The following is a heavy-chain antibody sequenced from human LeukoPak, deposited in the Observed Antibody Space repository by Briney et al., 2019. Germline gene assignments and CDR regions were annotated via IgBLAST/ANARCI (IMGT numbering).Heavy chain of an antibody. J-gene: IGHJ3*02. CDR2: IYHSGST. D-gene: IGHD3-22*01. V-gene: IGHV4-39*07. Sequence: SETLSLTCTVSGGSISSSSYYWGWIRQPPGKGLEWIGSIYHSGSTYYNPSLKSRVTISVDTSKNQFSLKLSSVTAADTAVYYCARVYDSSGYYYGDAFDIWGQGTMVTVSS. CDR1: GGSISSSSYY. CDR3: ARVYDSSGYYYGDAFDI.